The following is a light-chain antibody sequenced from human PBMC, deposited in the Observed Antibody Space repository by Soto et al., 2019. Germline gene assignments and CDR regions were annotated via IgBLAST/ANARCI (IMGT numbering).Light chain of an antibody. Sequence: DIKLTQSPSTLSASLGDRVTITCRASQTISSWLAWYQQKPGRAPNLLIYDASSLQSGVPSRFSGSGSGTEFTLTISSLQPDDSATYYCQQYESYSWTFGQGTKVDIK. V-gene: IGKV1-5*01. CDR1: QTISSW. CDR2: DAS. J-gene: IGKJ1*01. CDR3: QQYESYSWT.